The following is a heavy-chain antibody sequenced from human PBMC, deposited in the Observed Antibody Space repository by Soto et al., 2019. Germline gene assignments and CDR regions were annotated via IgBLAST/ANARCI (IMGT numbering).Heavy chain of an antibody. J-gene: IGHJ6*02. D-gene: IGHD4-17*01. V-gene: IGHV3-74*01. CDR3: ARGLRNYYGVDV. CDR2: IKFDGSFT. Sequence: EVQLVESGGGLVQPGGSLRLSCVASGFTFSDYWMHWVRQAPGKGLVWASRIKFDGSFTSHADSVKGRFTISRDNARNTVHLQMDRLRAEDTGVYYCARGLRNYYGVDVWGQGTTVTVSS. CDR1: GFTFSDYW.